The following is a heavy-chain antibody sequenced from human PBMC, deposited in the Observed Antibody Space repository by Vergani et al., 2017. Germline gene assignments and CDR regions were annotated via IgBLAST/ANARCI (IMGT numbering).Heavy chain of an antibody. J-gene: IGHJ4*02. CDR3: ARSFFNWNPFDY. CDR1: GFSLSNARMG. Sequence: QVTLKESGPVLVKPTETLTLTCTVSGFSLSNARMGVSWIRQPPGKALEWLAHIFSNDVKSYSTSLKSRLTISKDTSKSQVVLTMTNMDPVDTATYYCARSFFNWNPFDYWGQGTLVTVSS. CDR2: IFSNDVK. D-gene: IGHD1-20*01. V-gene: IGHV2-26*01.